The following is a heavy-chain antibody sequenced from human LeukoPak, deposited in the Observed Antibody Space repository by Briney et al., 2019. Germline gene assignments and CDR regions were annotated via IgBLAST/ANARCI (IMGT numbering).Heavy chain of an antibody. CDR3: ASSGYEDY. CDR2: ISYDGSNK. D-gene: IGHD3-22*01. Sequence: GGSLRLSCAASGFTFSNYGMHWVRQAPGKGLEWVAVISYDGSNKYYADSVKGRFTISRDNSKNTLYLQMNSLRAEDTAVYYCASSGYEDYWGQGTLVTVSS. V-gene: IGHV3-30*03. J-gene: IGHJ4*02. CDR1: GFTFSNYG.